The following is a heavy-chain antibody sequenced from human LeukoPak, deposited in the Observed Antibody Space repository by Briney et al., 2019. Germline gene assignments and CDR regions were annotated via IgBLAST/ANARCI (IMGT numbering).Heavy chain of an antibody. CDR1: GYTFTSCD. D-gene: IGHD5-12*01. Sequence: ASVKVSCKASGYTFTSCDINWVRQATGQGLEWMGWMNPNSGNTGYAQKFQGRVTITRNTSISTAYMELSSLRSEDTAVYYCARGRREVATEDYYFDYWGQGTLVTVSS. CDR3: ARGRREVATEDYYFDY. CDR2: MNPNSGNT. J-gene: IGHJ4*02. V-gene: IGHV1-8*03.